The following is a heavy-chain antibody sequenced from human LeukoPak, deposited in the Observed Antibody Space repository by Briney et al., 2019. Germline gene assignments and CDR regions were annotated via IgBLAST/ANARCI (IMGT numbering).Heavy chain of an antibody. D-gene: IGHD3-10*01. CDR1: GFTFSNAW. Sequence: GGSLRLSCAASGFTFSNAWMSWVRQAPGKGLEWVGRIKIKTEGETTDYAAPVKGRFTISRDDSKNTVYLQMNSLKTEDTAMFYCTTYTMGAFDSWGQGTLVTVSS. CDR3: TTYTMGAFDS. V-gene: IGHV3-15*01. CDR2: IKIKTEGETT. J-gene: IGHJ4*02.